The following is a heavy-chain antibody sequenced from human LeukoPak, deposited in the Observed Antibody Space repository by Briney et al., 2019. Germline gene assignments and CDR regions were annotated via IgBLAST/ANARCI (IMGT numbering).Heavy chain of an antibody. CDR3: SKVPRFYYGPGSYYGPTWFDP. D-gene: IGHD3-10*01. CDR1: GGSISSYY. CDR2: IYYRGST. V-gene: IGHV4-59*01. J-gene: IGHJ5*02. Sequence: SETLSLTCTVSGGSISSYYWNWIRQPPGKGLEWIGYIYYRGSTNYNPSLKSRVTILVDTSKNQFSLKLSSVTAADTAVYYCSKVPRFYYGPGSYYGPTWFDPGAREPWSPSPQ.